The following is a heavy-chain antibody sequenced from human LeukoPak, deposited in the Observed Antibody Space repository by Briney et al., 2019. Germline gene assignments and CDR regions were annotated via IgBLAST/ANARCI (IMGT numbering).Heavy chain of an antibody. D-gene: IGHD3-3*01. V-gene: IGHV3-7*03. CDR2: IKQDGSEK. CDR1: GFTFSSYW. Sequence: GSLRLSCAASGFTFSSYWMSWVRQAPGKGLEWVANIKQDGSEKYYVDSVKGRFTISRDNAKNSLYPQMNSLRAEDTAVYYCARAYGDFWSGYYNYYFDYWGQGTLVTVSS. CDR3: ARAYGDFWSGYYNYYFDY. J-gene: IGHJ4*02.